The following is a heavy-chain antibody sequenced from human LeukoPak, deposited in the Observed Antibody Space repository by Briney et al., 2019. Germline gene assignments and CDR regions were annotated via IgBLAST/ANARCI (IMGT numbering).Heavy chain of an antibody. CDR2: IYYSGST. J-gene: IGHJ4*02. Sequence: GKXXXXXGYIYYSGSTYYNPSLKSRVTISVDTSKNQFSLKLSSVTAADTAVYYCAREYSSSSGPGLDYWGQGTLVTVSS. V-gene: IGHV4-31*02. D-gene: IGHD6-6*01. CDR3: AREYSSSSGPGLDY.